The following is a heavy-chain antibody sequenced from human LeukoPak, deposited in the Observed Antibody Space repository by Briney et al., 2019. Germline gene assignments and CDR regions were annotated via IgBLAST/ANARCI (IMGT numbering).Heavy chain of an antibody. J-gene: IGHJ6*01. Sequence: SETLSLTCTVSGGSLSTKYWSWIRQPPGKGLEWIGYINYNGNTNYNPSLTSRVTISVDTSKNQFSLKLSSVTAADTAVYYCARGRLGSFVPQGFGMDVWGQGTTVTVSS. CDR1: GGSLSTKY. V-gene: IGHV4-59*08. CDR2: INYNGNT. CDR3: ARGRLGSFVPQGFGMDV. D-gene: IGHD6-6*01.